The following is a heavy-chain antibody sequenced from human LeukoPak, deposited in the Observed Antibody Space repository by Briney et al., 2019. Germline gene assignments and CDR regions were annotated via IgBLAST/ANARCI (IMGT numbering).Heavy chain of an antibody. V-gene: IGHV3-7*01. D-gene: IGHD2-15*01. CDR2: IKQDGSVK. Sequence: GGSLRLSCAASGFTFSSDWMSWVRQAPGKGLEWVANIKQDGSVKYYVDSVKGRFTISRDNAKNSLYLQMNSLRAEDTAVYYCARDFDQEDYWGQGTLVTVSS. CDR3: ARDFDQEDY. CDR1: GFTFSSDW. J-gene: IGHJ4*02.